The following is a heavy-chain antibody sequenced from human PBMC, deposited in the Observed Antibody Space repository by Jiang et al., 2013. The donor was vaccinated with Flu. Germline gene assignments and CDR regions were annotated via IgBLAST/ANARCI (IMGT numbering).Heavy chain of an antibody. CDR1: GFTSSSYA. CDR2: ISYDGTTK. V-gene: IGHV3-30-3*01. Sequence: VQLLESGGGVVQPGRSLRLSCAASGFTSSSYAMHWVRQAPGKGLEWVTVISYDGTTKYYADSVRGRFTISRDTSKNTLYLQMNSLTPEDTAVYYCARGGFCTSTSCYSLLNAF. J-gene: IGHJ3*01. CDR3: ARGGFCTSTSCYSLLNAF. D-gene: IGHD2-2*01.